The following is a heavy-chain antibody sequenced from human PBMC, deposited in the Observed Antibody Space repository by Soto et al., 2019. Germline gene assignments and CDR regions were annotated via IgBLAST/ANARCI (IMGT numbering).Heavy chain of an antibody. CDR1: GYTFISYY. CDR3: ARGSPSSSRLGWLDP. J-gene: IGHJ5*02. V-gene: IGHV1-46*01. D-gene: IGHD2-2*01. Sequence: ASVKVSCKTSGYTFISYYVHWVRQAPGHGLEYMGMINPRDGAARYAQNFQGRVTVTRDMSTSTVDLELTGLRSEDTAVYYCARGSPSSSRLGWLDPWGQGTQVTVSS. CDR2: INPRDGAA.